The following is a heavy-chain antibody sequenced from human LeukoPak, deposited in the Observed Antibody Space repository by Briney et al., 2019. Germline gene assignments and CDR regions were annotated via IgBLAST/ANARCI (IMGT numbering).Heavy chain of an antibody. CDR2: ISYDGTSQ. CDR1: TFSFSNQV. Sequence: GGSLRLSCAASTFSFSNQVMHWVRQTPGEGLEWLAVISYDGTSQYYADSVRGRFTISRDNSKNTLYLQIDSLRAEDTAIYYCTRDAYNFNDFDYWGQGTLVTVSS. CDR3: TRDAYNFNDFDY. J-gene: IGHJ4*02. V-gene: IGHV3-30*01. D-gene: IGHD5-24*01.